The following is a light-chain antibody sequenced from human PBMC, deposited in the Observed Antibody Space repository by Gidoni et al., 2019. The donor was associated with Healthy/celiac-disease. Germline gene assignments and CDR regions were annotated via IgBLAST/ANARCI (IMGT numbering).Light chain of an antibody. CDR2: GNS. J-gene: IGLJ2*01. Sequence: QSVLTQPPSVSGAPAQTVTISCTGSSSTIGAGYDVPWYQQLPGTAPKLLTYGNSNRPSGVPDRFSGSKAGTPASLAITGLQAEEEADYYCQSYDSSLSGAVFGGGTKLTVL. V-gene: IGLV1-40*01. CDR1: SSTIGAGYD. CDR3: QSYDSSLSGAV.